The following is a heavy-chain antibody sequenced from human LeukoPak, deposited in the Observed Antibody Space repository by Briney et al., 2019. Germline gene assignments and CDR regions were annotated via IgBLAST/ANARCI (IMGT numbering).Heavy chain of an antibody. J-gene: IGHJ4*02. V-gene: IGHV6-1*01. CDR2: TYYRSKWYN. CDR3: ARVDGSGSYYNEGFDY. Sequence: SQTLSLTCAISGDSVSSNSAAWNWIRQSPSRGLEWLGRTYYRSKWYNDYAVSVKSRITINPDTSKNLFSLQLNSVTPEDTAVYYCARVDGSGSYYNEGFDYWGQGTLVTVSS. CDR1: GDSVSSNSAA. D-gene: IGHD3-10*01.